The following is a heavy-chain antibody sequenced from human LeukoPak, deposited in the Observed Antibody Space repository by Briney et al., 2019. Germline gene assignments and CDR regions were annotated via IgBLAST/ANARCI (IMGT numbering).Heavy chain of an antibody. CDR3: ARGDYLGWFDP. CDR1: GGSISSSSYY. Sequence: SETLSLTCTVSGGSISSSSYYWGWIRQPPGKGLEWIGSIYYSGSTYYNPSLKSRVTISVDTSKNQFSLKLSSVTAADTAVYYCARGDYLGWFDPWGQGTLVTVSS. D-gene: IGHD4-17*01. J-gene: IGHJ5*02. CDR2: IYYSGST. V-gene: IGHV4-39*01.